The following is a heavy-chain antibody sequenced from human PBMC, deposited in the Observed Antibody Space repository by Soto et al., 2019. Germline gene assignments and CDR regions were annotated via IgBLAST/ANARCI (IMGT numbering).Heavy chain of an antibody. V-gene: IGHV3-74*01. D-gene: IGHD2-15*01. CDR3: VRSSLVVAAATREDY. J-gene: IGHJ4*02. CDR1: GFTFSSYW. CDR2: INSDGSST. Sequence: LRLSCAASGFTFSSYWMHWVRQAPGKGLVWVSRINSDGSSTSYAGSVKGRFTISRDNAKNTLYLQMNSLRAEDTAVYYCVRSSLVVAAATREDYWGQGTLVTVSS.